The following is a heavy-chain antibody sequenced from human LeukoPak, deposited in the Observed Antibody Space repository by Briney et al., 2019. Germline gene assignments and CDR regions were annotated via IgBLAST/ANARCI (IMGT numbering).Heavy chain of an antibody. J-gene: IGHJ3*01. CDR1: GFSFSSYA. V-gene: IGHV3-23*01. CDR3: AKDLRLVISVAGTPRDAFDV. Sequence: GGSQRLSCAASGFSFSSYAMSWVRQAPGKGLEWVSFISGSGASTYYADSVKGRFTISRDNSKNTVYLQMNTLRDDDTAVYYCAKDLRLVISVAGTPRDAFDVWGQGTVVTVSS. D-gene: IGHD6-19*01. CDR2: ISGSGAST.